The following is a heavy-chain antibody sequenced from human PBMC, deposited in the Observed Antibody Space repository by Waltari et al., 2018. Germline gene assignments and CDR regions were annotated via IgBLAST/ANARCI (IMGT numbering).Heavy chain of an antibody. J-gene: IGHJ4*02. V-gene: IGHV3-7*01. CDR2: IKQDGSEK. CDR3: ASGPDYGELDY. Sequence: EVQLVESGGGLVQPGGSLRLSCAASGFTFSSYWMSWVRQAPGKGLEWVANIKQDGSEKYYVDSVKGRFTISRDNAKNSLYLQMNSLRAEDTVVYYCASGPDYGELDYWGQGTLVTVSS. D-gene: IGHD4-17*01. CDR1: GFTFSSYW.